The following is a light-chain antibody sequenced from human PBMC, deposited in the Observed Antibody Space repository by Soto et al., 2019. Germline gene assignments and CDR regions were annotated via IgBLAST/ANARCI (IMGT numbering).Light chain of an antibody. J-gene: IGKJ5*01. CDR2: GAF. Sequence: EIVMTQSPVTLSVSPGERVTLSCRASQSVSSNLAWYQQKPGQAPSLLIYGAFTRATGIPARFSGTGSGTEFTLTISSLQPEDFATYHCQQSYNSPITFGQGTRLEIK. V-gene: IGKV3-15*01. CDR3: QQSYNSPIT. CDR1: QSVSSN.